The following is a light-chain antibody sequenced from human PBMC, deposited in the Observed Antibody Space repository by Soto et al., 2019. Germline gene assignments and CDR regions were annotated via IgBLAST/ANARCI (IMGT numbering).Light chain of an antibody. Sequence: DLQMTQSPSSLSASVGDRVTITCRASQSISSYLIWYQQKPGKAPKLLIYAASSLQSGVPSRFSGSRSGTDFALTISSLQPEDFATYYCQQSYNTPLTFGGGTKVEIK. J-gene: IGKJ4*01. CDR1: QSISSY. V-gene: IGKV1-39*01. CDR2: AAS. CDR3: QQSYNTPLT.